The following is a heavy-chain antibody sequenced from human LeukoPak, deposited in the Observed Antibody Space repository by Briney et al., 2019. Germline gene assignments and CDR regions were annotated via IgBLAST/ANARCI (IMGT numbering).Heavy chain of an antibody. D-gene: IGHD2/OR15-2a*01. CDR1: GFTFDDYA. J-gene: IGHJ4*02. CDR2: ISWNGDIK. V-gene: IGHV3-9*01. CDR3: AKDRMGAYFTIPDY. Sequence: GRSLRLSCAASGFTFDDYAMHWVRQAPGKGLEWVSGISWNGDIKGYADSVKVRFTISRDNAQNSLYLQINSLRPEDTAFYSCAKDRMGAYFTIPDYWGQGTLVIVSS.